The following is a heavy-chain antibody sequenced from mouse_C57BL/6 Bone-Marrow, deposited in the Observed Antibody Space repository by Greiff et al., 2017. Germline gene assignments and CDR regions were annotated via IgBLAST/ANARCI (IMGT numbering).Heavy chain of an antibody. CDR2: ISSGSSTI. CDR3: ASRGYGSSYGYFDV. J-gene: IGHJ1*03. D-gene: IGHD1-1*01. V-gene: IGHV5-17*01. CDR1: GFTFSDYG. Sequence: EVQRVESGGGLVKPGGSLKLSCAASGFTFSDYGMHWVRQAPEKGLEWVAYISSGSSTIYYADTVKGRFTISRDNAKNTLFLQMTSLRSEDTAMCYCASRGYGSSYGYFDVWGTGTTVTVSS.